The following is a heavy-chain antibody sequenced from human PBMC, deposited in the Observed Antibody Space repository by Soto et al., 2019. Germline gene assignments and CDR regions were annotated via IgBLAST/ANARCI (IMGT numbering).Heavy chain of an antibody. J-gene: IGHJ5*02. D-gene: IGHD5-12*01. CDR3: ARDTYSGYDFGL. Sequence: PSETLSLTCSVPGASVAGGSYYWSWVRQPPGKGLEWIGYIPSRGRPFYNPSLTSRGTISADTSKNQLSLQLTSVTAADTAVYYCARDTYSGYDFGLWGQGTLVTVSP. V-gene: IGHV4-30-4*01. CDR1: GASVAGGSYY. CDR2: IPSRGRP.